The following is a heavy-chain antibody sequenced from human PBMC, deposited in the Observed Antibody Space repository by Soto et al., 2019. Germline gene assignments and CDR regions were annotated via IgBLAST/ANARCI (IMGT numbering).Heavy chain of an antibody. CDR1: GFTFSSYS. CDR3: ARSSGRDAFDI. V-gene: IGHV3-48*01. Sequence: GGSLRLSCAASGFTFSSYSMNWVRQAPGKGLEWVSYISSSSSTIYYADSVKGRFTISRDNAKNSLYLQMNSLRAEDTAVYYCARSSGRDAFDIWGQGTMVTVSS. D-gene: IGHD5-12*01. CDR2: ISSSSSTI. J-gene: IGHJ3*02.